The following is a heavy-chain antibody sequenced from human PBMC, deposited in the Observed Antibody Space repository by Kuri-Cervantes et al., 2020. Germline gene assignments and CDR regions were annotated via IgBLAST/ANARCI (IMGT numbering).Heavy chain of an antibody. J-gene: IGHJ2*01. CDR2: ISSSGSTI. CDR3: ARGPSQAAADWYFDL. CDR1: GFTFSSYS. D-gene: IGHD6-13*01. V-gene: IGHV3-48*04. Sequence: GESLKISCAASGFTFSSYSMNWVRQAPGKGLEWVSYISSSGSTIYYADSVRGRFIISRDNAKKSLYLQMNSLRAEDTALYYCARGPSQAAADWYFDLWGRGTLVTVSS.